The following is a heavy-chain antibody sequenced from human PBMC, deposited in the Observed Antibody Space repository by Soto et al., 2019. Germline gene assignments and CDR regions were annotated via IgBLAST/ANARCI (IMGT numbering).Heavy chain of an antibody. CDR1: GFTFSSYG. V-gene: IGHV3-33*01. J-gene: IGHJ6*02. D-gene: IGHD6-13*01. Sequence: GGSLRLSCAASGFTFSSYGMHWVRQAPGKGLEWVAVIWYDGSNKYYADSVKGRFTISRDNSKNTLYLQMNSLRAEDTAVYYCARVYSEWGQQLVPVPYYYYGMDVWGQGTTVTVSS. CDR2: IWYDGSNK. CDR3: ARVYSEWGQQLVPVPYYYYGMDV.